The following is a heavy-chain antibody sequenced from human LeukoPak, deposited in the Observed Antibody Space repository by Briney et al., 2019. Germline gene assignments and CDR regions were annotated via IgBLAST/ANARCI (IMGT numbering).Heavy chain of an antibody. J-gene: IGHJ6*02. Sequence: GGSLRLSCAASGFTFSSYGMHWVRQAPGKGLEWVAIIRYDGSNKYYADSVKGRFTISRDNSKNTLYLQMNSLRAEDTAVYYCAKDPRTIWPYYGMDVWGQGTTVTVSS. CDR2: IRYDGSNK. CDR3: AKDPRTIWPYYGMDV. CDR1: GFTFSSYG. D-gene: IGHD3-9*01. V-gene: IGHV3-30*02.